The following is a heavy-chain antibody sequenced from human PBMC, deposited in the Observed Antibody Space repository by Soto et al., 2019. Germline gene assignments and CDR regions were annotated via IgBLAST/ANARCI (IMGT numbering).Heavy chain of an antibody. CDR2: TYCRSKWYN. D-gene: IGHD6-6*01. V-gene: IGHV6-1*01. Sequence: SQTLSLTCAISGDSVSSISGAWNWIRQSPSRGLEWLGRTYCRSKWYNEYAESVKGRITINPDTSKNQFSLQLNSVTPEDTAVYYCVRYSSSPKCFDYWGQGTPVTVSS. CDR1: GDSVSSISGA. CDR3: VRYSSSPKCFDY. J-gene: IGHJ4*02.